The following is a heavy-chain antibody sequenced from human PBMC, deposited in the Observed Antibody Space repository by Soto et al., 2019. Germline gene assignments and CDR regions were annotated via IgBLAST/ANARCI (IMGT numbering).Heavy chain of an antibody. CDR3: AKEKIVAAMYYAMDV. V-gene: IGHV3-23*01. J-gene: IGHJ6*02. CDR1: GFTFSSYA. D-gene: IGHD2-15*01. Sequence: EVQLLESGGGLVQPGGSLRLSCAASGFTFSSYAMNWVRQAPGKGLEWVSHISGNGGSTYYADSVKARFTISRDNSKNTLYLQMNSLRAEDTAVYYCAKEKIVAAMYYAMDVWGQGTTVTFSS. CDR2: ISGNGGST.